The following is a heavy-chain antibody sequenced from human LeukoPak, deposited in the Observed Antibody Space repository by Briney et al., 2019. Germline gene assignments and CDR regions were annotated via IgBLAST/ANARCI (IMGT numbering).Heavy chain of an antibody. CDR3: ARTSWNDVPYLDY. J-gene: IGHJ4*02. Sequence: GGSLRLSCAASGFTFSDYEINWVRQAPGKGLEWVPYISSRDRTTYYADSVTGRFTISRDNAKNSLYLQMNSLRAEDTAVYYCARTSWNDVPYLDYWGQGTLVTVSS. CDR1: GFTFSDYE. V-gene: IGHV3-48*03. CDR2: ISSRDRTT. D-gene: IGHD1-1*01.